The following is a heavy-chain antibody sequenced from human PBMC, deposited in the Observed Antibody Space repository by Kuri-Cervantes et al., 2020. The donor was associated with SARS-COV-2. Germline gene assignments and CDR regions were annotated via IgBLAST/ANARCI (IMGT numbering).Heavy chain of an antibody. CDR1: GFTFSSYS. CDR2: ISGSGGST. V-gene: IGHV3-23*01. CDR3: AKDSRYDFWSGYYFDY. J-gene: IGHJ4*02. Sequence: GESLKISCAASGFTFSSYSMNWVRQAPGKGLEWVSAISGSGGSTYYADSVKGRFTISRDNSKNTLYLQMNSLRAEDTAVYYCAKDSRYDFWSGYYFDYWGQGTLVTVSS. D-gene: IGHD3-3*01.